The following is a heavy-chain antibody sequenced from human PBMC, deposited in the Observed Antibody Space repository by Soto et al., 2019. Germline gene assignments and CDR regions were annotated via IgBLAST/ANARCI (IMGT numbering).Heavy chain of an antibody. CDR1: GFTFSSYA. D-gene: IGHD2-15*01. CDR3: AKDRGYCFFCCCYATPNGMYF. CDR2: ISGSGGST. Sequence: GGSLRLSCAASGFTFSSYAMSWVRQAPGKGLEWVSAISGSGGSTYYADSVKGRFTISRDNSKNTLYLQMNSLRAEDTAVYYCAKDRGYCFFCCCYATPNGMYFWGQGSTVPV. J-gene: IGHJ6*02. V-gene: IGHV3-23*01.